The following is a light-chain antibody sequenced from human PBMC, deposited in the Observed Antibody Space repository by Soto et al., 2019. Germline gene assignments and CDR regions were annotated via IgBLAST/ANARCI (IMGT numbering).Light chain of an antibody. CDR2: AAS. CDR3: QQYNNWPPWT. CDR1: QSVSSN. Sequence: EIVMTQSPATLSVSPGERATLSCRAGQSVSSNLAWYQQEPGQAPRLLIYAASMRATGIPARFSGSGFGTEFTLTISSLQSEDFAVYYCQQYNNWPPWTFGQGTKVEIK. J-gene: IGKJ1*01. V-gene: IGKV3-15*01.